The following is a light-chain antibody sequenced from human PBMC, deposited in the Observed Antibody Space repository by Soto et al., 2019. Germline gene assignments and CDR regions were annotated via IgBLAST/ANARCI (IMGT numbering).Light chain of an antibody. CDR1: RTVVTN. V-gene: IGKV3-15*01. J-gene: IGKJ2*01. Sequence: ERVMTQSPATLSVSPGERVTLSCRASRTVVTNLAWYQLKPGQAPRLLIYGASTRATGVPARFSGSGSGTEFTLTISSLQSEDSAVYYCQQYNNWLYTFGQGTKVDIK. CDR3: QQYNNWLYT. CDR2: GAS.